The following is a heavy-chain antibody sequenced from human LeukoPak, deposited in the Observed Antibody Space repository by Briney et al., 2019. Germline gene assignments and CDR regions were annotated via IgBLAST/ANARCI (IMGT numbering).Heavy chain of an antibody. CDR2: IYTSGST. D-gene: IGHD3-22*01. V-gene: IGHV4-61*02. Sequence: SETLSLTCTVSGGSISSGSYYWSWIRQPAGKGLEWIGRIYTSGSTNYNPSLKSRVTISVDTSKNQFSLKLSSVTAADTAVYYCATTSYYYDSPDYWGQGTLVTVSS. CDR1: GGSISSGSYY. CDR3: ATTSYYYDSPDY. J-gene: IGHJ4*02.